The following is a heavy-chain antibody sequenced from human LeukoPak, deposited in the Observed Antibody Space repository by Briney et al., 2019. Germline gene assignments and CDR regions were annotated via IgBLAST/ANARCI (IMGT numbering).Heavy chain of an antibody. CDR2: INTNTGNP. V-gene: IGHV7-4-1*02. CDR1: GYAFTSYA. Sequence: ASVKVSYKASGYAFTSYAMNWVRQAPGQGLEWMGWINTNTGNPTYAQGFTGRFVFSLDTSVSTAYLQISSLKAEDTAVYYCARGDTMIVVVITNSGEFDYWGQGTLVTVSS. J-gene: IGHJ4*02. D-gene: IGHD3-22*01. CDR3: ARGDTMIVVVITNSGEFDY.